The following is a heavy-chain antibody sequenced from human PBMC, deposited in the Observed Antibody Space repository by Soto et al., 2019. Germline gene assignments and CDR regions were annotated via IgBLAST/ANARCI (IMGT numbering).Heavy chain of an antibody. V-gene: IGHV4-39*01. CDR3: ARQSYDSSDYFDY. Sequence: SETLSLTCTVSGGSISSSSYYWGWIRQPPGKGLEWIGSIYYSGSAYYNPSLKSRVTISVDTSRIHFSLKLISVTAADTAVYYCARQSYDSSDYFDYWGQGTLVTVS. CDR1: GGSISSSSYY. J-gene: IGHJ4*02. D-gene: IGHD3-22*01. CDR2: IYYSGSA.